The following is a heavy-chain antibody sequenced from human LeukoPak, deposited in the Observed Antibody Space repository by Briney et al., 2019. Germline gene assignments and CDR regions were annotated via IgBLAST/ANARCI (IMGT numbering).Heavy chain of an antibody. CDR2: IYSGGST. V-gene: IGHV3-53*01. J-gene: IGHJ6*02. CDR3: ARGPDSSGWYEDGMDV. CDR1: GFTVSSNY. Sequence: GGSLRLSCAASGFTVSSNYMSWVRQAPGKGLEWVSVIYSGGSTYYADSVKGRFTISRDNSKNTLYLQMNSLRAGDTAVYYCARGPDSSGWYEDGMDVWGQGTTVTVSS. D-gene: IGHD6-19*01.